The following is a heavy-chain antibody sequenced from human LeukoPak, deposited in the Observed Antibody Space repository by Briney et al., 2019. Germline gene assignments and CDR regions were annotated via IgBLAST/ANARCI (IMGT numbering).Heavy chain of an antibody. Sequence: GESLKISCKGSGYSFTSYWISWVRQMPGKGLEWMGRINPSDSYTNYSPSFQGHVTISADKSIITSYLQWSSLRASDTAMYYCARHLSSTDFDYWGQGTLVTVSS. V-gene: IGHV5-10-1*01. CDR3: ARHLSSTDFDY. CDR1: GYSFTSYW. D-gene: IGHD5/OR15-5a*01. CDR2: INPSDSYT. J-gene: IGHJ4*02.